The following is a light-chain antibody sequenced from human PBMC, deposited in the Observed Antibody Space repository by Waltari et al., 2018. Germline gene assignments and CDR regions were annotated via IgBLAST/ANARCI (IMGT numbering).Light chain of an antibody. CDR3: QQRRNWPLT. CDR2: DTS. J-gene: IGKJ4*01. V-gene: IGKV3-11*01. Sequence: EIVLTQSPATLSLYPAERSTLSCRAIQSVNWYLAGYQQRPGQAPRLLIYDTSNRATGIPARFSGSGSETDFTLTISSLEPDDSAVYYCQQRRNWPLTFGGGTKVEIK. CDR1: QSVNWY.